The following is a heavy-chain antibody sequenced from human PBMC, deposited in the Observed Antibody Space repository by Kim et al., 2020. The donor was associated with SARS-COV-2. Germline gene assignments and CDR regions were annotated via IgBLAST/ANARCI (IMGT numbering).Heavy chain of an antibody. CDR1: GYIFTSYH. Sequence: ASVKVSCKASGYIFTSYHMHWVRQAPGQGLEWMGIINPSGGKTYYAQKLQGRITVTTDTSANTVYMQLSSLTSEDTAMYYCSGEQTAGFYNYWGQGTLVTVSS. V-gene: IGHV1-46*04. CDR3: SGEQTAGFYNY. J-gene: IGHJ4*02. D-gene: IGHD3-9*01. CDR2: INPSGGKT.